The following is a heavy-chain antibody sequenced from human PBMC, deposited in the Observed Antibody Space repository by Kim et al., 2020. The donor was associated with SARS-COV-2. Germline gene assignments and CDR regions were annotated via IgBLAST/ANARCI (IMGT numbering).Heavy chain of an antibody. D-gene: IGHD3-10*01. V-gene: IGHV3-23*01. J-gene: IGHJ4*02. Sequence: GGSLRLSCAASGFTFSSFAMNWVRQAPGKGLEWVSAIPGSNSNTYYADSVRGRFTISRDNSKNTLYLQMDSLTAADTAIYYCAKAGGKALWFGEVLQSRYTADVWGEGPLVTVS. CDR3: AKAGGKALWFGEVLQSRYTADV. CDR1: GFTFSSFA. CDR2: IPGSNSNT.